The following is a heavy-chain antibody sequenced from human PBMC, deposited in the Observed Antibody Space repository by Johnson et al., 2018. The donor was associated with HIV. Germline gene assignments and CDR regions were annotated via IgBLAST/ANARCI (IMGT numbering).Heavy chain of an antibody. CDR1: GFTFGIYG. Sequence: QMLLVESGGGVVQPGTSLRLSCAASGFTFGIYGMHWVRQAPGKGLEWVALISYDGSNKYYADSVKGRFTISRDNSKNTLYLQMNSLRAEDTAVYYCAREGRGAPHDAFDIWGQGTMVTVSS. D-gene: IGHD2-15*01. CDR2: ISYDGSNK. CDR3: AREGRGAPHDAFDI. V-gene: IGHV3-30*03. J-gene: IGHJ3*02.